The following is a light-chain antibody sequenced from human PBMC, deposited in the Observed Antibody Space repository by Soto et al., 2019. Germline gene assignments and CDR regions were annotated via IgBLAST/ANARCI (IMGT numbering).Light chain of an antibody. Sequence: EIVLTQSPGTLSLSPGERSTLSCRASQTVGSNYLAWYQQKPGQAPRLLIYDASSRATGIPDRFSGSGSGTDFTLTFSRLEPEDFAVYYCHQYARSPLTFGQGTNVEIK. J-gene: IGKJ1*01. CDR2: DAS. CDR3: HQYARSPLT. CDR1: QTVGSNY. V-gene: IGKV3-20*01.